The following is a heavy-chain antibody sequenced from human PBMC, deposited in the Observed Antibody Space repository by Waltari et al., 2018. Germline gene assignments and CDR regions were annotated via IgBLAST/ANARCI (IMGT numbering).Heavy chain of an antibody. CDR3: ARRENYNFWRDSFDV. D-gene: IGHD3-3*01. CDR2: ISESGST. J-gene: IGHJ3*01. Sequence: QQHLQESGPGLVKPSETLSLTCTVPGVSISRSNYYWGWLRQPPGKGLEWIGQISESGSTSYNPSLKSRVTISVDTSRNQISLNLYSVTAADAAVYYCARRENYNFWRDSFDVWGQGTVVTVSS. V-gene: IGHV4-39*07. CDR1: GVSISRSNYY.